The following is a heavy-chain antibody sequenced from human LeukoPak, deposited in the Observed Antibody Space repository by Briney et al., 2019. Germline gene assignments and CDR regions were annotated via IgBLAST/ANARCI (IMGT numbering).Heavy chain of an antibody. Sequence: GGSLRLSCAASGFTFSDYHMSWIRQAPGKGLEWVSYISNSGSTIYYTDSVKGRFTISRDNAKNSLYLQMNSLRAEDTALYYCARGARGSGWYFDSWGQGTLVTVSS. D-gene: IGHD6-19*01. CDR1: GFTFSDYH. CDR3: ARGARGSGWYFDS. CDR2: ISNSGSTI. J-gene: IGHJ4*02. V-gene: IGHV3-11*01.